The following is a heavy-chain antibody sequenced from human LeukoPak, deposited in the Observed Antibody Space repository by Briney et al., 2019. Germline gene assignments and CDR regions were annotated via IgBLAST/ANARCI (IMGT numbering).Heavy chain of an antibody. CDR3: ARARGGTVTTSPFDY. V-gene: IGHV4-31*03. J-gene: IGHJ4*02. CDR2: IYYSGST. D-gene: IGHD4-17*01. Sequence: SQTLSLTCTVPGGSISSGGYYWSWIRQHPGKGLEWIGYIYYSGSTYYNPSLKSRVTISVDTSKNQFSLKLSPVTAADTAVYYCARARGGTVTTSPFDYWGQGTLVTVSS. CDR1: GGSISSGGYY.